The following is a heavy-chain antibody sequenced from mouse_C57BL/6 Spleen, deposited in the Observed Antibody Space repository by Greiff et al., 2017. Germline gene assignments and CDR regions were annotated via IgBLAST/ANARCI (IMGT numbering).Heavy chain of an antibody. D-gene: IGHD2-5*01. CDR2: INPYYGST. V-gene: IGHV1-39*01. Sequence: EVQLQEPGPELVKPGASVKLSCKASGYSFTGYNMHWVKQSNGKSLEWIGVINPYYGSTSYNQKFKGQATLTVDPSSSTAYMQLNSLTSEDSAVFDCAKDSKDAMDYWGQGTTVTVSS. CDR3: AKDSKDAMDY. J-gene: IGHJ4*01. CDR1: GYSFTGYN.